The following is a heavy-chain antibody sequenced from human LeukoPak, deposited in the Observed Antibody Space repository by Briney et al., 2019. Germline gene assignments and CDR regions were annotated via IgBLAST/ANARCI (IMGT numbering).Heavy chain of an antibody. J-gene: IGHJ5*02. V-gene: IGHV1-18*04. CDR1: GYTSTSYG. D-gene: IGHD3-10*01. CDR3: ARDPIYYGSGVNWFDP. Sequence: VKVSCKASGYTSTSYGISWVRQAPGQGLEWMGWTSAYNGNTNYAQKLQGRVTMTTDTSTSTAYMELRSLRSDDTAVYYCARDPIYYGSGVNWFDPWGQGTLVTVSS. CDR2: TSAYNGNT.